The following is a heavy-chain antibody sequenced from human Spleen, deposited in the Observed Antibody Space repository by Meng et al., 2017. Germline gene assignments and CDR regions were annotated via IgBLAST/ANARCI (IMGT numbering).Heavy chain of an antibody. CDR1: GGTFRRYT. Sequence: SVKVSCKPFGGTFRRYTISWVRQAPGQGLEWMGGVIPVSRTPYYAQKFQGRVTITADDSTSTAYMELSRLRSEDTAVYYCAGALNPGDYCIGGTCYYFGMDVWGQGTTVTVSS. D-gene: IGHD2-15*01. V-gene: IGHV1-69*13. J-gene: IGHJ6*02. CDR3: AGALNPGDYCIGGTCYYFGMDV. CDR2: VIPVSRTP.